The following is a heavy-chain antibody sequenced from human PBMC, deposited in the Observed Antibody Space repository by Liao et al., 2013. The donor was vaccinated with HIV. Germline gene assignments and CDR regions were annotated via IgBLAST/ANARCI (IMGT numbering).Heavy chain of an antibody. Sequence: QVQLQQWGAGLVKPSETLSLTCAVYGESFSSYSWTWIRQPPGKGLEWIGEINHSGDTNYDPSLKRRLTMSLDTSKRQFSLKLTSVTAADTGVYYCAREGPAQRWGLDYWGQGILVTVTS. V-gene: IGHV4-34*01. CDR3: AREGPAQRWGLDY. D-gene: IGHD3-16*01. CDR2: INHSGDT. CDR1: GESFSSYS. J-gene: IGHJ4*02.